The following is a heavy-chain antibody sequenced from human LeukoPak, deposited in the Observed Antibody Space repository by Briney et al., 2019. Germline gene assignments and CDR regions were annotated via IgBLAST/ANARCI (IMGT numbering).Heavy chain of an antibody. CDR2: ISSSSSTI. CDR3: ARRSAVSPGYYYYGMDV. J-gene: IGHJ6*02. Sequence: TGGSLRLSCAASGFTFSSYSMNWVHQAPGKGLEWVSYISSSSSTIYYADSVKGRFTISRDNAKNSLYLQMNSLRAEDTAVYYCARRSAVSPGYYYYGMDVWGQGTTVTVSS. CDR1: GFTFSSYS. V-gene: IGHV3-48*01.